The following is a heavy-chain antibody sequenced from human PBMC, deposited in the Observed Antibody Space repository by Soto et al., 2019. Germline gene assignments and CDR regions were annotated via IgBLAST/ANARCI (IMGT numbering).Heavy chain of an antibody. CDR3: ASRDPGTSVDY. Sequence: SETLSLTCAVSGGSFTSNNWWTWVRQPPGQGLEWIGEIYRTGSTNYNPSLKSRVTISLDKSENQFSLKVTSLTAADTSVYYCASRDPGTSVDYWGQGTLVTVSS. V-gene: IGHV4-4*02. CDR2: IYRTGST. D-gene: IGHD1-7*01. CDR1: GGSFTSNNW. J-gene: IGHJ4*02.